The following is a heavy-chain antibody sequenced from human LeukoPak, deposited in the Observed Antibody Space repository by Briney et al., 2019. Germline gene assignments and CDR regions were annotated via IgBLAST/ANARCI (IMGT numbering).Heavy chain of an antibody. J-gene: IGHJ4*02. CDR1: GGSISSGSYY. V-gene: IGHV4-61*02. CDR3: ARENYYDTSD. CDR2: IFLSGST. D-gene: IGHD3-22*01. Sequence: SQTLSLTCSVSGGSISSGSYYWSWIRQPAGKGLEWIGRIFLSGSTNYNPSLKSRVTMSIATSKNQFSLSLRSVTAADTAVYYCARENYYDTSDWGQGTLVTVSS.